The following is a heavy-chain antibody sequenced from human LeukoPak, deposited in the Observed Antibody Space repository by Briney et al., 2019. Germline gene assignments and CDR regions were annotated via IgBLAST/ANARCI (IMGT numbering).Heavy chain of an antibody. CDR2: IYYSGST. V-gene: IGHV4-31*03. J-gene: IGHJ3*02. CDR1: GGSISSGGYY. CDR3: ARFYGGNSGMLPRATFDI. Sequence: SETLSLTCTVSGGSISSGGYYWSCIRPHPGKGLEWIVYIYYSGSTYYNPSLKSRVTISVDTSKNQFSLKLSSVTAADTAVYYCARFYGGNSGMLPRATFDIWGQGTMVTVSS. D-gene: IGHD4-23*01.